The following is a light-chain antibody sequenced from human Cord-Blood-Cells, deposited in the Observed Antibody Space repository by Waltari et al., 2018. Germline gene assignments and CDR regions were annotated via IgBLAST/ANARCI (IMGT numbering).Light chain of an antibody. CDR1: ALPKQY. CDR3: QSADSSGIPVV. V-gene: IGLV3-25*03. J-gene: IGLJ2*01. CDR2: KDS. Sequence: SYELTQPPSVSVSPGQTARITCSGDALPKQYAYWYQQKPGQAPVREIYKDSERPSGVPERFAGSSSGTTVTLTISGVQAEDEADDYCQSADSSGIPVVFGGGTKLTVL.